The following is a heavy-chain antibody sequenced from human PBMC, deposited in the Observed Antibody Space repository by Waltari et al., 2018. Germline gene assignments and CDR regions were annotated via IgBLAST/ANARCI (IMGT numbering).Heavy chain of an antibody. CDR1: GGSITSSNYY. CDR2: IYYGGST. J-gene: IGHJ4*02. V-gene: IGHV4-39*01. Sequence: QLQLQASGPGLVKPSETLSLPCTVSGGSITSSNYYWGWIRQPPGKGLEWIGSIYYGGSTYYNPSLKSRVTISVDTSKNQFSLKLSSVTAADTAFYYCARSLGDPDYFDYWGQGTLVTVSS. CDR3: ARSLGDPDYFDY. D-gene: IGHD2-21*02.